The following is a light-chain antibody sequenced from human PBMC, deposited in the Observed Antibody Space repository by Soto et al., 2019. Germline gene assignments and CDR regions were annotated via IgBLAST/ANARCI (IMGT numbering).Light chain of an antibody. CDR1: QDISSH. CDR2: AAS. V-gene: IGKV1-9*01. Sequence: DIQLTQSPSFLSACVGDRVTITCRASQDISSHLVWYQQKPGEAPQLLIFAASTLQSGVPSRFSGSGSETEFTLTINGLQSEDFATYYCQQFNSYPITFGQGTRLDIK. J-gene: IGKJ5*01. CDR3: QQFNSYPIT.